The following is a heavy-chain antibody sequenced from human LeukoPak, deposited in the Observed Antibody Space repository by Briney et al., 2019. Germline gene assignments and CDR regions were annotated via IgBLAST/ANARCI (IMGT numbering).Heavy chain of an antibody. D-gene: IGHD1-1*01. V-gene: IGHV3-7*01. CDR1: GMTFSSHW. CDR3: ARYCTFRTCSGTKFDS. J-gene: IGHJ5*01. CDR2: IKSDGSEK. Sequence: GGSLRLSCAASGMTFSSHWMSWVRQAPGKGLEWVANIKSDGSEKYYLDSVKGRFTISRDNAKNSLYLQMSSLRAEDSAVYYCARYCTFRTCSGTKFDSWGHGTLVTVSS.